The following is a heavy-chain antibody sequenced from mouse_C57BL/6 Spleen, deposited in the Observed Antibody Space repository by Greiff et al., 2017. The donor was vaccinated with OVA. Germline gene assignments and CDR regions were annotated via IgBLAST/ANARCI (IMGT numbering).Heavy chain of an antibody. V-gene: IGHV1-52*01. D-gene: IGHD1-1*01. Sequence: QVQLKQPGAELVRPGSSVKLSCKASGYTFTSYWMHWVKQRPIQGLEWIGNIDPSDSETHYNQKFKDKATLTVDKSSSTAYMQLSSLTSEDSAVYYCARIPPYYYGSSYWYFDVWGTGTTVTVSS. J-gene: IGHJ1*03. CDR2: IDPSDSET. CDR1: GYTFTSYW. CDR3: ARIPPYYYGSSYWYFDV.